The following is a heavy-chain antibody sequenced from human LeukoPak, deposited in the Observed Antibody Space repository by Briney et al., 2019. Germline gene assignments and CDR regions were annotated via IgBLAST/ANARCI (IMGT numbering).Heavy chain of an antibody. J-gene: IGHJ6*03. V-gene: IGHV3-20*04. CDR3: ARGSPRSGSYYYYYYYLDV. CDR1: GVTFYDYG. CDR2: NNWYDGRT. D-gene: IGHD1-26*01. Sequence: PGGALRHSRVAPGVTFYDYGMSAGPHTPGRGLERGSGNNWYDGRTGYADSVKGRFTISKDNAKKSLYLQMNSLRVEDTALYYCARGSPRSGSYYYYYYYLDVWGKGTTVTVSS.